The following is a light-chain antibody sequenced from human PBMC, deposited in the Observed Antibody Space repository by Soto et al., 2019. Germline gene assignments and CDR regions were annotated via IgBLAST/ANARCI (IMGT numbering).Light chain of an antibody. CDR1: SSNIGAGYD. V-gene: IGLV1-40*01. CDR3: KSYDRRLSVI. CDR2: GNS. Sequence: QSVLTQTPSVSGAPGQRVTISCTGSSSNIGAGYDVHWYQQLPGTAPQLLIYGNSKRPSGVPDRFSGSKSGTSAALAITGLLAEDKADYYGKSYDRRLSVIFVGGTKLTVL. J-gene: IGLJ2*01.